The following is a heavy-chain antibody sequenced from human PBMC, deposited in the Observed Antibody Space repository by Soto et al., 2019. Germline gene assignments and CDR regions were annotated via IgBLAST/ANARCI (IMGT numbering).Heavy chain of an antibody. CDR2: IYYSGST. D-gene: IGHD3-22*01. CDR1: GGSISSYY. V-gene: IGHV4-59*01. Sequence: QVQLQESGPGPVKPSETLSLTCTVSGGSISSYYWSWIRQPPGKGLEWIGYIYYSGSTNYNPSLKSRVTISVDTSKNQFSLKLSSVTAADTAVYYCARPAAEYYYDSSGYLARNDAFDIWGQGTMVTVSS. CDR3: ARPAAEYYYDSSGYLARNDAFDI. J-gene: IGHJ3*02.